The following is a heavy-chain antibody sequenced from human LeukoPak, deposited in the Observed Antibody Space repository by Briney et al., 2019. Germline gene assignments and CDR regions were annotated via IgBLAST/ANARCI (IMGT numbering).Heavy chain of an antibody. CDR2: MNPNSGNT. CDR1: GYTFTSYG. CDR3: ARGDELSLDV. D-gene: IGHD1-26*01. Sequence: GASVKVSCKASGYTFTSYGISWVRQATGQGLEWMGWMNPNSGNTGYAQKFQGRVTITRNTSISTAYMELSSLRSEDTAVYYCARGDELSLDVWGKGTTVTVSS. J-gene: IGHJ6*04. V-gene: IGHV1-8*03.